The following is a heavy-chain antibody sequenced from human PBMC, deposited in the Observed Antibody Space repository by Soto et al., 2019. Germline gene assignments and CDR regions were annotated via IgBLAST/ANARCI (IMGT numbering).Heavy chain of an antibody. CDR2: IFHSGST. CDR1: GYSISSDYS. D-gene: IGHD3-22*01. CDR3: ARENYYDGSGYYYYFDY. J-gene: IGHJ4*01. V-gene: IGHV4-38-2*02. Sequence: SETLSLTCAVSGYSISSDYSWGWIRQPPGKGLEWLGSIFHSGSTYYNPSLKSRVTISLDTSQDHFSLKLSSVTAADTAVYYCARENYYDGSGYYYYFDYWGHGTLVTVSS.